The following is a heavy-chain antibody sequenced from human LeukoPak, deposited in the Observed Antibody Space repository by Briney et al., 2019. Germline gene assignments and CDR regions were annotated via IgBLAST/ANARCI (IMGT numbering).Heavy chain of an antibody. CDR3: ARRYSYSSLPDY. V-gene: IGHV4-39*01. J-gene: IGHJ4*02. CDR2: IYYSGST. D-gene: IGHD6-19*01. Sequence: PSETLSLTCTVSGGSISSSDYYWGWIRQTPGKGLEWIGSIYYSGSTYYNPSLKSRVMISVDTSKNPFSLKLSSVTAADPAVYYCARRYSYSSLPDYWGQGTLVTVSS. CDR1: GGSISSSDYY.